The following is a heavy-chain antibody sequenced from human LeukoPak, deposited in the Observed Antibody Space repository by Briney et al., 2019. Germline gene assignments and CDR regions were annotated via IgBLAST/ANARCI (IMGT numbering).Heavy chain of an antibody. Sequence: PSETLSLTCAVSGGSISSSNWWSWVRQPPGKGLEWIGEIYHSGSTNYNPSLKSRVTISVDRSKNQFSLKLSSVTAADTAVYYCARDHSNYLYYYYYGMDVWGQGTTVTVSS. D-gene: IGHD4-11*01. CDR1: GGSISSSNW. CDR2: IYHSGST. CDR3: ARDHSNYLYYYYYGMDV. J-gene: IGHJ6*02. V-gene: IGHV4-4*02.